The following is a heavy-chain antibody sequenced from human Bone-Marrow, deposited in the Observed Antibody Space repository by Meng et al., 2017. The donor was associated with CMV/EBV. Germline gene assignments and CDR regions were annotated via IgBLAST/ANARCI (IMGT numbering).Heavy chain of an antibody. Sequence: GGSLRLSCAASGFMFTTYWMFWVRQAPGKGLVWVSYVNNDGSSTNYADSVKGRFTISRDHARSTVYLQMNSLRAEDTAVYYCARGYPNYYNGMYVWGQGTTVTVSS. CDR2: VNNDGSST. V-gene: IGHV3-74*01. CDR1: GFMFTTYW. CDR3: ARGYPNYYNGMYV. D-gene: IGHD2-2*02. J-gene: IGHJ6*02.